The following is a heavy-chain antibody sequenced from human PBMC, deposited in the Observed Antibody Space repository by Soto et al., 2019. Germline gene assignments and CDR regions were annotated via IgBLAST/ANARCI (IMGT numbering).Heavy chain of an antibody. CDR2: IYYSGST. Sequence: QVQLQESGPGLVKPSQTQSLTCTVTGGYISSGGYYWSWIRQHPGKGLEWIGYIYYSGSTYYNPSLKSRVTISVDTSKNQFSLKLSSVTAADTAVYYCARGFTMAKYYFDYWGQGTLVTVSS. V-gene: IGHV4-31*03. CDR1: GGYISSGGYY. CDR3: ARGFTMAKYYFDY. J-gene: IGHJ4*02. D-gene: IGHD3-10*01.